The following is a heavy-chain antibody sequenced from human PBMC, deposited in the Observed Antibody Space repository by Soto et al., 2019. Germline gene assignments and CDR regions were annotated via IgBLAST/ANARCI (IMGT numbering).Heavy chain of an antibody. J-gene: IGHJ4*02. CDR3: TGEVASGY. V-gene: IGHV3-23*01. D-gene: IGHD2-8*02. Sequence: EVQLLEAGGGLVQPGGSLRLSCAASGFTFSNYAIRWVRQAPGKGLEWVSSITGSGDTTYYADSVKGRFTISRDNSKNTLFLEMNSLRGDDMAVYYCTGEVASGYWGQGTLVTVSS. CDR2: ITGSGDTT. CDR1: GFTFSNYA.